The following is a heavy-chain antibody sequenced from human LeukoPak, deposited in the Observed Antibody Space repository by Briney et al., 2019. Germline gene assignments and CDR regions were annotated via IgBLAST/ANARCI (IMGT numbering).Heavy chain of an antibody. CDR1: EYSFSRYW. CDR2: IYPGDSGT. D-gene: IGHD1-20*01. V-gene: IGHV5-51*01. J-gene: IGHJ3*02. Sequence: GESLKISCKGSEYSFSRYWIAWVRQRPGKGLEWMGMIYPGDSGTRYSPSFQGQVIISADMSIGAAYQQWSSLRASDTAIYFCARRLYNWNDPIDAVNIWGQGTVVTVSS. CDR3: ARRLYNWNDPIDAVNI.